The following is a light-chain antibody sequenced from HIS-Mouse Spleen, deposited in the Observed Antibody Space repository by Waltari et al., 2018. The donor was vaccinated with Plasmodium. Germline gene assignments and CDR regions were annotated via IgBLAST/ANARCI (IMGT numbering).Light chain of an antibody. J-gene: IGKJ4*01. CDR3: QQYGSSPQIT. CDR2: GAS. Sequence: EIVLTQSPGTLSLSPGERATLSCRASQSVSSNYLAWYQQKPGQAPRLLIYGASSRATGIPDRCSGSGSGTDFTLTISRLEPEDFAVYYCQQYGSSPQITFGGGTKVEIK. V-gene: IGKV3-20*01. CDR1: QSVSSNY.